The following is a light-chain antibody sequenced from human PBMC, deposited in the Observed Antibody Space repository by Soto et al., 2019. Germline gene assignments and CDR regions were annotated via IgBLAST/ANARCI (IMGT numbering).Light chain of an antibody. CDR1: SSDVGGYNY. CDR3: CSYAGSYTYV. J-gene: IGLJ1*01. V-gene: IGLV2-11*01. Sequence: QSALTQPRSVSGSPGQTVTISCTGPSSDVGGYNYVSWYQHHPGKAPKLMTYDVTKRPSGVRDRFSASTSGNTASLTISGLQAEDEADYYCCSYAGSYTYVFGTGTKVTVL. CDR2: DVT.